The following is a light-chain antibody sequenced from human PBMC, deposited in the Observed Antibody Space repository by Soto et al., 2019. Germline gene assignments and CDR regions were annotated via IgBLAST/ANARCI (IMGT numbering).Light chain of an antibody. J-gene: IGLJ3*02. CDR1: SSNIGAGYD. CDR2: GNS. CDR3: QSYDSSLSGWV. V-gene: IGLV1-40*01. Sequence: QSVLTQPPSVSGAPGQRVTISRTGSSSNIGAGYDVHWYQQLPGTAPKLLIYGNSNRPSGVPDRFSGSKSGTSASLAITGLQAEDEADYYCQSYDSSLSGWVFGGVTKLTVL.